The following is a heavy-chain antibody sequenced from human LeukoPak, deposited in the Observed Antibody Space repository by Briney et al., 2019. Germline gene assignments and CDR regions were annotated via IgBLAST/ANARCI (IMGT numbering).Heavy chain of an antibody. CDR2: ISSSSSYI. CDR1: GFTFSSCG. J-gene: IGHJ4*02. V-gene: IGHV3-21*01. Sequence: GRSLRLSCAASGFTFSSCGMHWVRQAPGKGLEWVSSISSSSSYIYYADSVKGRFTISRDNAKNSLYLQMNSLRAEDTAVYYCARVSEKYWGQGTLVTVSS. CDR3: ARVSEKY. D-gene: IGHD5-24*01.